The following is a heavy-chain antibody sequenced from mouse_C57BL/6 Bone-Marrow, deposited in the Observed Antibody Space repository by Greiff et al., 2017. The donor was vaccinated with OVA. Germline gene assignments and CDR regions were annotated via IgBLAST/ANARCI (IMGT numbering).Heavy chain of an antibody. Sequence: QVHVKQPGAELVQPGASVKMSCKASGYTFTSYWLTWVKQRPGQGLEWIGDIYPGSGSTNYNEKFKSKATLTVDTSSSTAYMQLSSLTSEDSAVYYCARIWYLYAMDYWGQGTSVTVSS. CDR3: ARIWYLYAMDY. J-gene: IGHJ4*01. CDR1: GYTFTSYW. CDR2: IYPGSGST. D-gene: IGHD5-1*01. V-gene: IGHV1-55*01.